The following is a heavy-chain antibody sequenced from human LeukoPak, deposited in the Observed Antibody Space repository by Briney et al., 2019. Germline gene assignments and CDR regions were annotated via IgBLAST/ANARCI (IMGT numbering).Heavy chain of an antibody. V-gene: IGHV1-2*02. CDR2: INPNSGGT. CDR3: ARDPSWVPEKGYFQH. CDR1: GYTFTGYY. Sequence: ASVKVSCKASGYTFTGYYMHWVRQAPGQGLEWMGWINPNSGGTNYAQKFQGRVTMTRDTSISTAYMELSRLRPDDTAVYYCARDPSWVPEKGYFQHWGQGTLVTVSS. D-gene: IGHD1-26*01. J-gene: IGHJ1*01.